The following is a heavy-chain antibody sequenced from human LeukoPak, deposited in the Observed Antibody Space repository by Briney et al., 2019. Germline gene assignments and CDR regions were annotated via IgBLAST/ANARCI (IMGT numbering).Heavy chain of an antibody. CDR3: ARDPSNSSGWYIFFDF. CDR2: ISTYNGDT. J-gene: IGHJ4*02. Sequence: ASVKVSCKSSVYTFTKYGITWVRQAPGQGLEWMGWISTYNGDTRYSQKLQGRVTMTRDTSTNTAYMELRSLRSDDTAVYYCARDPSNSSGWYIFFDFWGQGTLVAVSS. D-gene: IGHD6-19*01. CDR1: VYTFTKYG. V-gene: IGHV1-18*01.